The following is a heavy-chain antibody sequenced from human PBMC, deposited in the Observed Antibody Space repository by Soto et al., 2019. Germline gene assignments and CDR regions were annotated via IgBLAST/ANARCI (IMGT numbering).Heavy chain of an antibody. V-gene: IGHV3-30*18. Sequence: WGSLRLSCAASGFTFISYGMHLVRQSPCKWLEWVAVISYDGSNKYYADSVKGRFTISRDNSKNTLYLQMNSLRAEDTAVYYCAKEFYDSSGYYYPFDYWGQGTLVTVSS. CDR3: AKEFYDSSGYYYPFDY. CDR1: GFTFISYG. D-gene: IGHD3-22*01. CDR2: ISYDGSNK. J-gene: IGHJ4*02.